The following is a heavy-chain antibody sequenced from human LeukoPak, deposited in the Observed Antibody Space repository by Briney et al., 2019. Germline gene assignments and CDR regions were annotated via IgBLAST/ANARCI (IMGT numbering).Heavy chain of an antibody. CDR3: AKDLGYDYVWGEGNLYDY. Sequence: GGSLRLSCVASGFTFSSYEMTWVRQAPGKGLEWVSVISGRGGRTDYADSVKGRFTISRDNSKNTLHLQMNSLRVEDTAVYYCAKDLGYDYVWGEGNLYDYWGQGILVTVSS. D-gene: IGHD3-16*01. CDR2: ISGRGGRT. CDR1: GFTFSSYE. V-gene: IGHV3-23*01. J-gene: IGHJ4*02.